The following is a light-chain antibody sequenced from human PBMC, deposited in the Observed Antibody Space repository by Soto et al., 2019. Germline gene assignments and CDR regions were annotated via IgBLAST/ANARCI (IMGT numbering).Light chain of an antibody. Sequence: EIVMTQSPATLSVSPGERATLSCRASQYMSNTLAWYQQKPGQAPRLLIYGASSRATGIPARFSGSGSGTEFTLTISSLQSEDFAIYYCQQYNNWPPWTFGQGTKVDI. V-gene: IGKV3-15*01. CDR3: QQYNNWPPWT. J-gene: IGKJ1*01. CDR2: GAS. CDR1: QYMSNT.